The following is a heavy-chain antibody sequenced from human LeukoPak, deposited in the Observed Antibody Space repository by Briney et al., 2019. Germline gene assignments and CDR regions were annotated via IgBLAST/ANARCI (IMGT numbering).Heavy chain of an antibody. CDR2: INSDGSST. CDR3: ARDPYSSSWYGDNWFDP. J-gene: IGHJ5*02. D-gene: IGHD6-13*01. V-gene: IGHV3-74*01. CDR1: GFTFSSYW. Sequence: PGGSLRLSCAASGFTFSSYWMHWVRQAPGKGLVWVSRINSDGSSTSYADSVKGRFTISRDNAKNTLYLQMNSLRAEDTAVYYCARDPYSSSWYGDNWFDPWGRGTLVTVSS.